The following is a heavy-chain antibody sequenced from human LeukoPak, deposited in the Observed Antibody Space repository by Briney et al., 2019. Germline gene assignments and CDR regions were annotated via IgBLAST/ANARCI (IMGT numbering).Heavy chain of an antibody. Sequence: PGGSLRLSCAASGFTFRSYWMSWVRQAPGKGLEWVANINQGGSVKYYVDSVKGRFTISRDDAKNSLYVQMNSLRDEDTAVYCCVRVGYSGWNLEYWGQGTLVTVSS. V-gene: IGHV3-7*01. CDR2: INQGGSVK. D-gene: IGHD5-12*01. CDR3: VRVGYSGWNLEY. J-gene: IGHJ4*02. CDR1: GFTFRSYW.